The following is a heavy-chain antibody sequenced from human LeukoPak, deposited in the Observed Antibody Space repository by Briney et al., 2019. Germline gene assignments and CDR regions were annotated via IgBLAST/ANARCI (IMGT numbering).Heavy chain of an antibody. V-gene: IGHV1-69*05. CDR2: IIPIFGTA. CDR3: ARGYSIAAAGDY. D-gene: IGHD6-13*01. Sequence: ASVKVSCKASGGTFSSYAISWVRQAPGQGLEWMGGIIPIFGTANYAQRFQGRVTITTDESTSTAYMELSSLRSEDTAVYYCARGYSIAAAGDYWGQGTLVTVSS. CDR1: GGTFSSYA. J-gene: IGHJ4*02.